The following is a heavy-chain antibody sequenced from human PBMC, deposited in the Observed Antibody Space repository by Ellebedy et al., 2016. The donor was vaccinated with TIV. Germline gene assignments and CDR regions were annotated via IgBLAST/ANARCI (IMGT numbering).Heavy chain of an antibody. V-gene: IGHV3-7*01. Sequence: PGGSLRLSCAASGFTFSMFWMSWVRQAPGKGLAWVANIKEDGSEKNYVDSVKGRFTISRDNAKNSLYLQMTSLRAEDTAVYYCAADLGGSWLDYWGQGTLVTVSS. CDR3: AADLGGSWLDY. D-gene: IGHD6-13*01. CDR1: GFTFSMFW. J-gene: IGHJ4*02. CDR2: IKEDGSEK.